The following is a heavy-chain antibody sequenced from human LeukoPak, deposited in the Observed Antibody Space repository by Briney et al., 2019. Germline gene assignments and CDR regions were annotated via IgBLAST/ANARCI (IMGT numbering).Heavy chain of an antibody. V-gene: IGHV3-30-3*01. CDR2: ISYDGSNK. CDR3: ARVPYSSSWVPPYYYYYGMDV. J-gene: IGHJ6*02. D-gene: IGHD6-13*01. Sequence: GGSLRLSCAASGFTFSSYAMHWVRQAPGKGLEWVAVISYDGSNKYYADSVKGRFTISRGNSKNTLYLQMNSLRAEDTAVYYCARVPYSSSWVPPYYYYYGMDVWGQGTTVTVSS. CDR1: GFTFSSYA.